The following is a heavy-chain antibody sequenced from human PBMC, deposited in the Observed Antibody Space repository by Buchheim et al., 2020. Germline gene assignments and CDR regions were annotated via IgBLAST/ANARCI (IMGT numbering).Heavy chain of an antibody. CDR3: AKAGTISYGMDV. J-gene: IGHJ6*02. Sequence: QVQLVESGGGVVQPGRSLRLSCAASGFTFSSYGMHWVRQAPGKGLEWVAVISYDGSNKYYADSVKGRFTISRDHSKNTLYLQMNSLRAEDTAVYYCAKAGTISYGMDVWGQGTT. CDR1: GFTFSSYG. CDR2: ISYDGSNK. V-gene: IGHV3-30*18. D-gene: IGHD4-17*01.